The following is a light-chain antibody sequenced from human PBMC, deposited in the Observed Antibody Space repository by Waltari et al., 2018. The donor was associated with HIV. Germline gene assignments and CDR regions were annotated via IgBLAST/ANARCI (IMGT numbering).Light chain of an antibody. V-gene: IGLV1-44*01. Sequence: QSVLTQPPSASGTPGQRVTISCSGSSSNIGSNTVNWYQQVPGTAPKLLIYSNAPRPSGVPDRFSGSKSGTSASLAISGLQSEDEADYYCAAWDDSLDGFVFGTGTKVTVL. J-gene: IGLJ1*01. CDR2: SNA. CDR1: SSNIGSNT. CDR3: AAWDDSLDGFV.